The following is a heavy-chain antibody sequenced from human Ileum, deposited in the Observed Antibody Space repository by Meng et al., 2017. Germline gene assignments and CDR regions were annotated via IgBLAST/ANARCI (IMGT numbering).Heavy chain of an antibody. J-gene: IGHJ4*02. CDR3: AREAAAGSMAY. Sequence: GESLKISCAASGFTFGSYDMSWVRQAPGKGLEWVSSVTGSGGSTFYADSVKGRFTISRDNSKNTLFLQMNSLRVEDTAVYYCAREAAAGSMAYWGQGTLVTVSS. D-gene: IGHD6-13*01. V-gene: IGHV3-23*01. CDR1: GFTFGSYD. CDR2: VTGSGGST.